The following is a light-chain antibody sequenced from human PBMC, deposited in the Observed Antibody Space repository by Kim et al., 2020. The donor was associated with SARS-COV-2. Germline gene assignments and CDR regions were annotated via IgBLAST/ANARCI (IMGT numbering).Light chain of an antibody. CDR3: NSRDSTGKRWV. CDR1: SLRSYY. J-gene: IGLJ1*01. V-gene: IGLV3-19*01. Sequence: ALVQTDKITWQGDSLRSYYASWYQQKPGQALILVIYSRNNRPSGIPDRFSGSSSVNTASLTITGAQGEDEADYYCNSRDSTGKRWVFGTGTKVTVL. CDR2: SRN.